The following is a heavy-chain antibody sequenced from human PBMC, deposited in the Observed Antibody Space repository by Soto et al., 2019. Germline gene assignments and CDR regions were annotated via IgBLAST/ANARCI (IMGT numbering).Heavy chain of an antibody. CDR2: IDPYDTGI. Sequence: PVGSLRLSCASSVFAFSSEWMHWVRQSPGKGLVWVSRIDPYDTGITYADSVKGRFTISRDNAKNTLYLQMNSLRAEDTAVYYCTSDTFGARASGAQGTLVTVS. D-gene: IGHD2-15*01. V-gene: IGHV3-74*01. CDR1: VFAFSSEW. J-gene: IGHJ4*02. CDR3: TSDTFGARAS.